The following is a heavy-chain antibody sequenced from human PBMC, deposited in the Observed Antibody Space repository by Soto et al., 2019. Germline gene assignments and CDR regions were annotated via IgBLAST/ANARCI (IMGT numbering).Heavy chain of an antibody. CDR3: ARDHYDFWSGQPMLDGMDV. CDR2: IISIFGTA. CDR1: GGTFSSYA. V-gene: IGHV1-69*06. D-gene: IGHD3-3*01. J-gene: IGHJ6*02. Sequence: SAKVSSEASGGTFSSYAIRWLRQAPGQGLQWMGGIISIFGTANYAQKFQGRVTITADKSTSTAYMELSSLRSEDTAVYYCARDHYDFWSGQPMLDGMDVWGQGTTVPVSS.